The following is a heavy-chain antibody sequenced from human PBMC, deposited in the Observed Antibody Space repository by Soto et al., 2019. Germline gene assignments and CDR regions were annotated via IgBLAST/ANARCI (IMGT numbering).Heavy chain of an antibody. J-gene: IGHJ4*02. D-gene: IGHD3-9*01. Sequence: GGSLRLSCAASGFSFSDYYMTWVRQAPGKGLEWVSYISSSATYTSYADSVKGRFTISRDNPKKSLYLQMNSLRVDDTAVYYCARRAFEGPIDVWGQGTLVTVSS. CDR3: ARRAFEGPIDV. CDR2: ISSSAT. CDR1: GFSFSDYY. V-gene: IGHV3-11*06.